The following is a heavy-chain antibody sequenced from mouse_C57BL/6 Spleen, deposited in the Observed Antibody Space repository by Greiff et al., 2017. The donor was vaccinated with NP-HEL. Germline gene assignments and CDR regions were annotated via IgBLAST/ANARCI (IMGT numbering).Heavy chain of an antibody. J-gene: IGHJ1*03. CDR3: ARGKLATGYFDV. D-gene: IGHD6-1*01. Sequence: EVHLVESGGGLVKPGGSLKLSCAASGFTFSSYAMSWVRQTPEKRLEWVATISDGGSYTYYPDNVKGRFTISRDNAKNNLYLQMSHLKSEDTAMYYCARGKLATGYFDVWGTGTTVTVSS. CDR1: GFTFSSYA. CDR2: ISDGGSYT. V-gene: IGHV5-4*01.